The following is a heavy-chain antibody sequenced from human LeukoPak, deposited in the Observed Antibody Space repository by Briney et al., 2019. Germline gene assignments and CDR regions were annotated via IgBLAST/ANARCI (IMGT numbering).Heavy chain of an antibody. CDR1: GGSISSGGYS. CDR2: IYHSGST. Sequence: SETLSLTCAVSGGSISSGGYSWSWIRQPPGKGLEWIGYIYHSGSTYYNPSLKSRVTISVDRSKNQFSLKLSSVTAADTAVCYCAREGRDCSGGSCYSGFDYWGQGTLVTVSS. V-gene: IGHV4-30-2*01. J-gene: IGHJ4*02. CDR3: AREGRDCSGGSCYSGFDY. D-gene: IGHD2-15*01.